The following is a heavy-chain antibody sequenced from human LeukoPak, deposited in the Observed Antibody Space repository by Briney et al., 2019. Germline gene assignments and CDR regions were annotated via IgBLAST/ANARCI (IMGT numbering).Heavy chain of an antibody. CDR1: GGSISSYY. V-gene: IGHV4-59*01. D-gene: IGHD1-7*01. Sequence: SETLSLTCTVSGGSISSYYWSWIRQPPGKGLEWIGYIYYSGSTNYNPSLKSRVTISVDTSKNQFSLKLSSVTAADTAVYYCARYGNYDQRRRPLNWFDPWGQGTLVTVSS. CDR3: ARYGNYDQRRRPLNWFDP. J-gene: IGHJ5*02. CDR2: IYYSGST.